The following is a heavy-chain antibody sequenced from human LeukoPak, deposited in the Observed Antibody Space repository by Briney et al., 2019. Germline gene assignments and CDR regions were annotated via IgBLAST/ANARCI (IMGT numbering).Heavy chain of an antibody. CDR2: ISTSASTI. D-gene: IGHD3-9*01. J-gene: IGHJ4*02. CDR1: GGTFSTYE. V-gene: IGHV3-48*03. CDR3: AKAFDILTGYYTYFDY. Sequence: SCKASGGTFSTYEMNWVRQAPGKGLEWVSYISTSASTIYYADSVKGRFSIYRDNAKNSLYLQMNSLRAEDTAVYYCAKAFDILTGYYTYFDYWGQGTLVTVSS.